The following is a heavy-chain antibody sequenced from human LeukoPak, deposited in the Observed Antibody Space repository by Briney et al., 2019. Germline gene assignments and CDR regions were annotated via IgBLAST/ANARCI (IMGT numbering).Heavy chain of an antibody. CDR1: GFTFSSYG. D-gene: IGHD6-19*01. J-gene: IGHJ3*02. V-gene: IGHV3-30*18. CDR2: ISYDGSNK. Sequence: GGSLRLSCAASGFTFSSYGMHWVRQAPGKGLEWMAVISYDGSNKYYADSVKGRFTISRDNSKNTLYLQMNSLRAEDTAVYYCAKDLSVVLAVAGTGTFDIWGQGTMVTVSS. CDR3: AKDLSVVLAVAGTGTFDI.